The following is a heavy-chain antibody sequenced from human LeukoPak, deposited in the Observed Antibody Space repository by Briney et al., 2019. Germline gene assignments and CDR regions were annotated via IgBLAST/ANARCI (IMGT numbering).Heavy chain of an antibody. Sequence: ASVKVSCKASGYTFTSYYMHWVRQAPGQGLEWMGIINPSGGSTSYAQKFQGRVTMTRDMSTSTVYMELSSLRSEDTAVYYCARGGGGGVAARDDAFDIWGQGTMVTVSS. D-gene: IGHD2-15*01. CDR2: INPSGGST. CDR1: GYTFTSYY. V-gene: IGHV1-46*01. J-gene: IGHJ3*02. CDR3: ARGGGGGVAARDDAFDI.